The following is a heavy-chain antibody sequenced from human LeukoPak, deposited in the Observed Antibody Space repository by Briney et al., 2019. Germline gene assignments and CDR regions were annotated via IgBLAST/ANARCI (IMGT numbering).Heavy chain of an antibody. D-gene: IGHD1-1*01. J-gene: IGHJ4*02. Sequence: SVKVSCKASGYTFSSSYGISWVRQAPAQGLEWMRRISGYTGNTNYGQKVQGRVTMTTDTSTSTAYMELTSLRSDDTAVYYCARFNDWDGTPDYWGQGTLVTVSS. CDR3: ARFNDWDGTPDY. CDR1: GYTFSSSYG. CDR2: ISGYTGNT. V-gene: IGHV1-18*01.